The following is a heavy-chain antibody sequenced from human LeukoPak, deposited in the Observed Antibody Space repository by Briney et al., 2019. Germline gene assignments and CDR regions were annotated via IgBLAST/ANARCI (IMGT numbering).Heavy chain of an antibody. J-gene: IGHJ4*02. CDR1: GYTFTIYG. V-gene: IGHV1-18*01. Sequence: ASVRVSYKASGYTFTIYGISWVRQAPGQGREWMGWISAYNGNTNYTQKLQGRATMTTDTSTSTAYMELRSLRSDDTGVYYCARATVPSIFGVVMPADVDYWGQGTLVTVSS. D-gene: IGHD3-3*01. CDR3: ARATVPSIFGVVMPADVDY. CDR2: ISAYNGNT.